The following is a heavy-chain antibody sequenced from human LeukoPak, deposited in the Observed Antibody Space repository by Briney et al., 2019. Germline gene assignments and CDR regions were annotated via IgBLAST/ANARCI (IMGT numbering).Heavy chain of an antibody. Sequence: PGGSLRLSCAASGFTFSSYGMHWVRQAPGKGLEWVAVIWYDGSNKYYADSVRGRFTISRDNAKNSLYLQMNSLRAEDTAVYYCARDGASRYSYGLYYFDYWGQGTLVTVSS. V-gene: IGHV3-33*01. CDR1: GFTFSSYG. CDR2: IWYDGSNK. CDR3: ARDGASRYSYGLYYFDY. J-gene: IGHJ4*02. D-gene: IGHD5-18*01.